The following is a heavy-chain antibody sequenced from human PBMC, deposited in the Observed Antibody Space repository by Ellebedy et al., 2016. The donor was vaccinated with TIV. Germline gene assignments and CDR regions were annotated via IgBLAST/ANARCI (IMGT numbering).Heavy chain of an antibody. V-gene: IGHV1-46*01. D-gene: IGHD3-22*01. CDR1: GYTFTSYH. CDR2: INPSVGNT. Sequence: ASVKVSCXASGYTFTSYHMHWVRQAPGQGLEWMGVINPSVGNTIYAQKFQGRVTMTRDTSTNTVYMELSSLRSEDTAVYYCAAWGQNYYDSSDYFYPFDLWGQGTTVTVSS. J-gene: IGHJ3*01. CDR3: AAWGQNYYDSSDYFYPFDL.